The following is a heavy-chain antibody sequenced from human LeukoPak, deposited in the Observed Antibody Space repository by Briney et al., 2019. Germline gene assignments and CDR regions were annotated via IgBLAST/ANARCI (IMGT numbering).Heavy chain of an antibody. D-gene: IGHD1-26*01. Sequence: ASVKDSCKASGYTCTNYIISWVRQAPGQGLEWMGWISAYNGNTNYAQKLQGRVTMTTDTSTATASMELRSLRSDDTAVYYCARGGNYFRFDPWGQGTLVTVSS. CDR2: ISAYNGNT. CDR1: GYTCTNYI. V-gene: IGHV1-18*01. CDR3: ARGGNYFRFDP. J-gene: IGHJ5*02.